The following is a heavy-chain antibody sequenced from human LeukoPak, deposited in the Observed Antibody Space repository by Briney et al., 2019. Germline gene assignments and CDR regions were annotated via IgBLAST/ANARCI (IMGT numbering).Heavy chain of an antibody. CDR1: GFTFSSYW. J-gene: IGHJ3*02. Sequence: GGSLRLSCAASGFTFSSYWMSWVRQAPGKGLEWVSAISGGGGNTYYADSVKGRFTISRDNSKNTLYLQMNSLRAEDTAVYYCGKNRYSGSLSPFDIWGQGTMVTVSS. CDR2: ISGGGGNT. D-gene: IGHD1-26*01. CDR3: GKNRYSGSLSPFDI. V-gene: IGHV3-23*01.